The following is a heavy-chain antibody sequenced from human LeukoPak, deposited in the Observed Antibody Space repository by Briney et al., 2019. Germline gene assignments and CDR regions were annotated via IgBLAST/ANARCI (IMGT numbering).Heavy chain of an antibody. CDR2: INTNTGNP. V-gene: IGHV7-4-1*02. D-gene: IGHD2-15*01. CDR1: GYTFTSNY. Sequence: ASVKVSCKASGYTFTSNYIHWVRQAPGQGLEWMGWINTNTGNPMYARGFTERFVFSWDTSVTTAYLQINSLKPEDTAVYFCARDTYCTGGRCYSRVGYWGQGTVVTVSS. CDR3: ARDTYCTGGRCYSRVGY. J-gene: IGHJ4*02.